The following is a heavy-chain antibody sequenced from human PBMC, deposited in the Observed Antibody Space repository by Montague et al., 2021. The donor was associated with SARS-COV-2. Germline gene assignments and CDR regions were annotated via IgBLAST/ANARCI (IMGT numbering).Heavy chain of an antibody. CDR1: GDSISRYY. V-gene: IGHV4-59*12. J-gene: IGHJ4*02. D-gene: IGHD6-19*01. CDR3: ARVVVDASGWYHFDY. CDR2: HYNSGST. Sequence: SETLSLTCTVSGDSISRYYWGWIRQPPGKGLEWMGYHYNSGSTNYSPTLKSRIAMSVDTSGNQFSLKLFSATAADTAVYYCARVVVDASGWYHFDYWGQGALVTVSS.